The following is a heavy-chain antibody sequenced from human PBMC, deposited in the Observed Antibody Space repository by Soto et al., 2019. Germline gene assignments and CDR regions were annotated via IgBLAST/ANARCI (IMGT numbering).Heavy chain of an antibody. V-gene: IGHV3-7*03. CDR3: ARPDCSSTSCYESNYYGMDV. Sequence: PGGALRLSCAASGFTVSSYWMSWVRQAPGKGLEWVANIKQDGSEKYYVDSVKGRFTISRDNAKNSLYLQMNSLRAEDTAVYYCARPDCSSTSCYESNYYGMDVWGQGTTVTVSS. CDR1: GFTVSSYW. D-gene: IGHD2-2*01. CDR2: IKQDGSEK. J-gene: IGHJ6*02.